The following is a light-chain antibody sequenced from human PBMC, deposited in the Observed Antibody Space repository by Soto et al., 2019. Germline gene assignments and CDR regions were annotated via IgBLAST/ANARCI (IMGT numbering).Light chain of an antibody. V-gene: IGKV1-17*01. CDR1: QGIRND. J-gene: IGKJ4*01. Sequence: DIQMPQSPSSLSASVGDRVTITCRASQGIRNDLAWYQQKPGKAPKRLLYAAFSLRSGIPSRFCGSGSGTEFTLTITLLLPEHFAAYDGLHHNSYPTTFGGGTKVESK. CDR2: AAF. CDR3: LHHNSYPTT.